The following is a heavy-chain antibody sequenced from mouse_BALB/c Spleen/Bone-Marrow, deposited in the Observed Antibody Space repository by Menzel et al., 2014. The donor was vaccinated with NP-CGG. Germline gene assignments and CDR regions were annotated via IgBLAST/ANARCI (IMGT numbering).Heavy chain of an antibody. J-gene: IGHJ4*01. CDR2: INPDSSTI. D-gene: IGHD1-1*01. CDR3: ARPDYGSAMDY. V-gene: IGHV4-1*02. Sequence: EAKLMESGGGLVQPGGSLKLSCAASGFDFSRYWMSWVRQAPGKGLEWIGEINPDSSTINYTPSLKDKFIISRDNAKNTQYLQKSKVRSEDTALYCCARPDYGSAMDYWGQGTSVTGSS. CDR1: GFDFSRYW.